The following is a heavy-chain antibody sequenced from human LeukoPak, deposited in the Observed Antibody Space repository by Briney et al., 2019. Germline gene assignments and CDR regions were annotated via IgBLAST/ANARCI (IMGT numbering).Heavy chain of an antibody. V-gene: IGHV3-74*01. J-gene: IGHJ4*02. CDR1: GNYW. D-gene: IGHD5-18*01. Sequence: PGGSLRLSCAASGNYWMHLVRQAPGKGLVWVSHINSDGSWTSYADSVKGRFTISKDNAKNTVYLQMNSLRVEDTAFYYCARDLAYSRLDYWGQGMLVTVSS. CDR2: INSDGSWT. CDR3: ARDLAYSRLDY.